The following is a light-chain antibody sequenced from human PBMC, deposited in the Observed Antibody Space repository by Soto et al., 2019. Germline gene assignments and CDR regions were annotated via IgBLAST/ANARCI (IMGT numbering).Light chain of an antibody. V-gene: IGKV1D-12*01. CDR1: ADISSW. CDR2: ATS. CDR3: QQANSFPYP. J-gene: IGKJ2*01. Sequence: DIQMTQTPSSVSASVGDRVTITCRASADISSWVAWYQQKPWKAPKLLIHATSSVHSGVPSRFSGSGSGTDFTLTITGLQPEDFATYYGQQANSFPYPVGQGTKVDIK.